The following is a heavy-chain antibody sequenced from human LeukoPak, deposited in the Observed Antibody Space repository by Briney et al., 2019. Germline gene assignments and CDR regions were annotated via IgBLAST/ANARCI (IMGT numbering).Heavy chain of an antibody. CDR2: ISSSGSTI. V-gene: IGHV3-48*03. CDR1: VFTFSSYE. D-gene: IGHD3-22*01. Sequence: PGGSLRLSCAASVFTFSSYEMNWVRQAPGKGLEWVSYISSSGSTIYYADSVKGRFTISRDNAKNSLYLQMNSLRAEDTAVYYCATTPSTYYYDSSGPSGYWGQGTLVTVSS. CDR3: ATTPSTYYYDSSGPSGY. J-gene: IGHJ4*02.